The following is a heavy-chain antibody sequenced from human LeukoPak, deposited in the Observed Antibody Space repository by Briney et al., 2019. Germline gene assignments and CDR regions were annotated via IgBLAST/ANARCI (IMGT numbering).Heavy chain of an antibody. CDR2: INQDGSEK. J-gene: IGHJ4*02. D-gene: IGHD3-16*01. Sequence: PGGSLRLSCAASGFTFSSYGMHWVRQAPGKGLEWVAKINQDGSEKRYVDSVKGRFTISRDTTKNSLYLQMNSLRAEDTAVYYCARGGTITWVEDYWGQGTLVTVSS. V-gene: IGHV3-7*05. CDR1: GFTFSSYG. CDR3: ARGGTITWVEDY.